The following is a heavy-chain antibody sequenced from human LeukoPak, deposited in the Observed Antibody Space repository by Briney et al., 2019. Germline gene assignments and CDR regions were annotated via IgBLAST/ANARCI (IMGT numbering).Heavy chain of an antibody. J-gene: IGHJ4*02. CDR1: GGSISSYF. D-gene: IGHD6-19*01. CDR3: ARDGSGWSRYYFDY. CDR2: IYTSGST. V-gene: IGHV4-4*07. Sequence: PSETLSLICTVSGGSISSYFWSWFRQPAGKGLEWIGRIYTSGSTYYNPSLKSRVTMSVDTSKNQFSLKLSSVTAADTAVYYCARDGSGWSRYYFDYWGQGTLVTV.